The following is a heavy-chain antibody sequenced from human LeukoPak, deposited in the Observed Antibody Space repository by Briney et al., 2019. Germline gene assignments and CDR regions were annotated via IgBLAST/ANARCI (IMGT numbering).Heavy chain of an antibody. CDR2: ISASGYST. CDR3: AKDVYNWNFYFDY. V-gene: IGHV3-23*01. CDR1: GFTFSSYA. Sequence: GGSLRLSCAASGFTFSSYAMSWVRQAPGKGLEWVSAISASGYSTYYADSVKGRFTISRDNSKKTLYLQMNSLRAEDTAVFYCAKDVYNWNFYFDYWGQGTLVTVSS. J-gene: IGHJ4*02. D-gene: IGHD1-7*01.